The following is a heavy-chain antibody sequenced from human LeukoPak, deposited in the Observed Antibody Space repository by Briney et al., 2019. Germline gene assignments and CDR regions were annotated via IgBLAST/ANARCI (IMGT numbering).Heavy chain of an antibody. V-gene: IGHV3-53*01. J-gene: IGHJ4*02. CDR3: ARDGDCTNGVCQIDH. D-gene: IGHD2-8*01. Sequence: GGSLRLSCAASGFTVSSNYMSWVRQAPGKGLEWVSVIYSGGSTYYADSVKGRFTISRDNSKNTLYLQMNSLRAEDTAVYYCARDGDCTNGVCQIDHWGQGTLVTVSS. CDR2: IYSGGST. CDR1: GFTVSSNY.